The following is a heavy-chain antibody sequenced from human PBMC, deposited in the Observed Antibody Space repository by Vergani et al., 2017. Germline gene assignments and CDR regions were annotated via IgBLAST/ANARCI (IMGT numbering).Heavy chain of an antibody. Sequence: EVQLLESGGGLVQPGGSLRLSCAASGFTFSSCAMSWVRQAPGKGLEWVSAISGSGGSTYYADSVKGRFTISRDNSKNTLYLQMNSLRAEDTAVYYCAKDSIVVVITLTLDYWGQGTLVTVSS. CDR1: GFTFSSCA. V-gene: IGHV3-23*01. CDR3: AKDSIVVVITLTLDY. D-gene: IGHD3-22*01. J-gene: IGHJ4*02. CDR2: ISGSGGST.